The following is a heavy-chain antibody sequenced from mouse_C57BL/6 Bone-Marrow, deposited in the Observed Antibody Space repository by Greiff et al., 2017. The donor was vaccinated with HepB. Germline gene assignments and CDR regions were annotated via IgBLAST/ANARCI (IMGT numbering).Heavy chain of an antibody. CDR3: TTSLLRLTGSYYFDY. CDR2: IDPENGDT. D-gene: IGHD1-2*01. Sequence: EVQLQQSGAELVRPGASVKLSCTASGFNIKDDYMHWVKQRHEQGLEWIGWIDPENGDTEYASKFQGKATITADTSSNTAYLQLSSLTAEDTAVYYCTTSLLRLTGSYYFDYWGQGTTLTVSS. V-gene: IGHV14-4*01. CDR1: GFNIKDDY. J-gene: IGHJ2*01.